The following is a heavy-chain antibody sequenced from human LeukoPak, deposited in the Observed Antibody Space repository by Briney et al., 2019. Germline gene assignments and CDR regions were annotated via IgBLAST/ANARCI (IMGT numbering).Heavy chain of an antibody. CDR3: ARGLLWFGSLSPAFDP. J-gene: IGHJ5*02. Sequence: GASVKVSCKASGYTFTSYGISWVRQAPGQGLEWMGWISAYNGNTNYAQKFQGRVTMTRDTSISTAYMELSRLRSDDTAVYYCARGLLWFGSLSPAFDPWGQGTLVTVSS. V-gene: IGHV1-18*01. D-gene: IGHD3-10*01. CDR2: ISAYNGNT. CDR1: GYTFTSYG.